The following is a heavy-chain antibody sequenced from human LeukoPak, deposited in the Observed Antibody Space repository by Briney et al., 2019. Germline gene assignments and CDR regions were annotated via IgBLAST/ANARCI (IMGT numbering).Heavy chain of an antibody. Sequence: GGSLRLSCPPSAFTFSSYAMTWVRQAPGKGLEWVSGIIDIGDSTYYADSVKGRFTISRDNSKNTLYLQMNSLRAEDTAVYYCAKKEDATMVHYYFDYWGQGTLVTVSS. CDR1: AFTFSSYA. V-gene: IGHV3-23*01. CDR2: IIDIGDST. J-gene: IGHJ4*02. D-gene: IGHD5-18*01. CDR3: AKKEDATMVHYYFDY.